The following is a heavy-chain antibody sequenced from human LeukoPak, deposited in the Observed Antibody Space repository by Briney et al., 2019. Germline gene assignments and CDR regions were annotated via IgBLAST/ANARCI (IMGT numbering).Heavy chain of an antibody. CDR2: ISSSSSYI. J-gene: IGHJ4*02. V-gene: IGHV3-21*05. CDR1: GLTFSSYN. Sequence: GGSLRLSCAASGLTFSSYNMNWVRQAPGKGLEWISFISSSSSYIYYADSVKGRFTISRDNAKNSLYLQMNSLRAEDTAVYYCARDASYYDSSGYSSYWGQGTLVTVSS. D-gene: IGHD3-22*01. CDR3: ARDASYYDSSGYSSY.